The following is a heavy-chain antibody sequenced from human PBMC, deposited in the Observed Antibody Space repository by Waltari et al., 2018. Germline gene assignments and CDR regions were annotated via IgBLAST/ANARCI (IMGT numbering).Heavy chain of an antibody. CDR2: MYFSGTK. CDR1: GDSSRSHF. CDR3: ARLPRGSVIIGAFDI. V-gene: IGHV4-59*11. Sequence: VQLQESGPGLVKPSETLSLRGNVSGDSSRSHFWSWIRQAPGKGLEWIGHMYFSGTKDYNPSLKSRVAISIDTSKNHFSLNLRSVTAADTAIYYCARLPRGSVIIGAFDIWGQGTQVTVSS. J-gene: IGHJ3*02. D-gene: IGHD3-22*01.